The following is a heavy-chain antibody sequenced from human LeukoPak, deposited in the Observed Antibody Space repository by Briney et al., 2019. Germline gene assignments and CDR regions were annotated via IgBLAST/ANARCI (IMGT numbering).Heavy chain of an antibody. J-gene: IGHJ6*03. CDR2: ISAYNGNT. Sequence: ASVKVSCKASGYTFTSYGISWVRQAPGQGLEWMGWISAYNGNTNYAQKLQGRVTMTTDTSTSTAYMELRSLRSDDTAVYYCASGAAARFSYNYMDVWGKGTTVTVSS. CDR3: ASGAAARFSYNYMDV. D-gene: IGHD6-6*01. CDR1: GYTFTSYG. V-gene: IGHV1-18*01.